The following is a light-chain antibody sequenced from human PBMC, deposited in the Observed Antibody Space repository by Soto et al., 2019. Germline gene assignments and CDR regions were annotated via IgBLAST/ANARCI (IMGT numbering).Light chain of an antibody. Sequence: ANLSGTPCERTRPEYSPSQSVPNSHVAWYQQRRGLPPRLLIYGASNRATGIPDRFSGSGSGADFTLTISSLEPGQCAVYYCQQYGSSPLTFGGGTKVDIK. V-gene: IGKV3-20*01. J-gene: IGKJ4*01. CDR3: QQYGSSPLT. CDR2: GAS. CDR1: QSVPNSH.